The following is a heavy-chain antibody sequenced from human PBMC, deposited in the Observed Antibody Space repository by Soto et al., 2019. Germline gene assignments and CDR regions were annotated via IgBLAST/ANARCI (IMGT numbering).Heavy chain of an antibody. V-gene: IGHV3-7*04. D-gene: IGHD3-10*01. Sequence: GGSLRLSCVASGFTFNSYWMSWVRQAPGKGLEWMANMNQDGSEKYYVDSVKGRFTISRDNAENSLYLQMNSLRAEDTAVYYCARDRYFGSESYSRGLYYFDSWGQGT. CDR1: GFTFNSYW. CDR2: MNQDGSEK. CDR3: ARDRYFGSESYSRGLYYFDS. J-gene: IGHJ4*02.